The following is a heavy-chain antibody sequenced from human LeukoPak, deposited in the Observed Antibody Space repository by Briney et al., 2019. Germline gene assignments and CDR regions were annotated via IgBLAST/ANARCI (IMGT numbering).Heavy chain of an antibody. Sequence: PGRSLRLSCAASGFTFSSYAMHWVRQAPGKGLGWVAVISYDGSNKYYADSVKGRFTISRDNSKNTLYLQMNSLRAEDTAVYYCPRERYYYDSSGSYYFDYWGQGTLVTVSS. CDR2: ISYDGSNK. CDR1: GFTFSSYA. CDR3: PRERYYYDSSGSYYFDY. D-gene: IGHD3-22*01. V-gene: IGHV3-30-3*01. J-gene: IGHJ4*02.